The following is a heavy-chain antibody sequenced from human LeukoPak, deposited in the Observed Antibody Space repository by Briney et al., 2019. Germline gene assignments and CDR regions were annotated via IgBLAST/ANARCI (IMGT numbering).Heavy chain of an antibody. V-gene: IGHV1-69*06. CDR2: IIPIFGTI. Sequence: ASVKVSCKVSGGGTFSTHGISWVRQAPGQGLEWIGRIIPIFGTINYAQKFQDRVTITADKSTSTVHMDLSSLRSEGTAVYYCTRGFGVDYYYYMDVWDEGTTVIVSS. D-gene: IGHD3-3*01. CDR1: GGGTFSTHG. CDR3: TRGFGVDYYYYMDV. J-gene: IGHJ6*03.